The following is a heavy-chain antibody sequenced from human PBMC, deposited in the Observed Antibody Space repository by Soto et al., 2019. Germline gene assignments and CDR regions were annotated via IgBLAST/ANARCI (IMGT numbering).Heavy chain of an antibody. CDR3: ERDPYISDAYDI. Sequence: EVQLVQSGGGLVQPGGSLRLSCAASGFSFSSHWMHWVRQAPGKGLVWVSHIKTDGSTTAYADSVKGRFTISRDNAKNTLYLQMNSLRAEDTAVYYCERDPYISDAYDIWGQVTMVTVSS. CDR2: IKTDGSTT. D-gene: IGHD2-21*01. V-gene: IGHV3-74*01. J-gene: IGHJ3*02. CDR1: GFSFSSHW.